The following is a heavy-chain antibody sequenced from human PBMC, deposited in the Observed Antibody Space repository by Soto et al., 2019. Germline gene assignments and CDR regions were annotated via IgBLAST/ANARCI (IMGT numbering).Heavy chain of an antibody. D-gene: IGHD2-21*01. J-gene: IGHJ6*01. V-gene: IGHV4-61*01. Sequence: PSPPVSNTCSVCVATVTSVSVYLRRILQTPGKGLEWIGYIYYSCSADDTPSLGSRVTIPIDTSKNQFSLKLTSVTAADTAVYYCARGVGFRYSYNLMDLWERGTTVT. CDR2: IYYSCSA. CDR3: ARGVGFRYSYNLMDL. CDR1: VATVTSVSVY.